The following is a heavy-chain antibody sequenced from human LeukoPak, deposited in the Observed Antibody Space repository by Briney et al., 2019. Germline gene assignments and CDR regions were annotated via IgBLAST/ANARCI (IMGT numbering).Heavy chain of an antibody. CDR2: IIPIFGTA. J-gene: IGHJ4*02. V-gene: IGHV1-69*01. CDR3: ARGLDYRSQDYYFDY. CDR1: GGTFSSYA. D-gene: IGHD4-11*01. Sequence: SVKVSCKASGGTFSSYAISWARQAPGQGLEWIGGIIPIFGTANYAQKFQGRVTITADESTSTAYMELSSLRSEDTAVYYCARGLDYRSQDYYFDYWGQGTLVTVSS.